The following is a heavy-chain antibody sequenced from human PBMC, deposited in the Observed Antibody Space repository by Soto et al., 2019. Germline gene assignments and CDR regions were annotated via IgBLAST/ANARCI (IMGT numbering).Heavy chain of an antibody. CDR2: INHSGST. J-gene: IGHJ6*03. CDR1: GGSFSGYY. D-gene: IGHD2-2*01. Sequence: QVQLQQWGVGLLKPSETLSLTCAVYGGSFSGYYWSWIRQPPGKGLEWIGEINHSGSTNYNPSLKSRVTISVDTSKNQFSLKLSSVTAADTAVYYCARRLRYCSSTSCYARAYYYMDVWGKGTTVTVSS. V-gene: IGHV4-34*01. CDR3: ARRLRYCSSTSCYARAYYYMDV.